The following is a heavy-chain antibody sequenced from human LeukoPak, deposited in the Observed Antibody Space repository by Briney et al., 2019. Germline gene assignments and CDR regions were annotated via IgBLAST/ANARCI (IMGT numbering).Heavy chain of an antibody. CDR3: ARAYSRSWYYYYGMDV. V-gene: IGHV3-30*04. J-gene: IGHJ6*02. CDR2: ISYDGSNK. CDR1: GFTFSSYA. D-gene: IGHD6-13*01. Sequence: GGSLRLSCAASGFTFSSYAMHWVRQAPGKGLEWVAVISYDGSNKYYADSVKGRFTISRDNSKNTLYLQMNSLRAEDTAVYYCARAYSRSWYYYYGMDVWGQGTTVTVSS.